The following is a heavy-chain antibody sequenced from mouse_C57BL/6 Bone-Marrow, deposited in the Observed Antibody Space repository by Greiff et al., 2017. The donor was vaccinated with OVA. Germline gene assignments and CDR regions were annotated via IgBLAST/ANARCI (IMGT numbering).Heavy chain of an antibody. V-gene: IGHV1-82*01. CDR1: GYAFSSSW. Sequence: LVEPGASVKISCKASGYAFSSSWMNWVKQRPGKGLEWIGRIYPGDGDTNYNGKFKGKATLTADKSSSTAYMQLSSLTSEDSAVYFCARPGTDYWGQGTTLTVSS. CDR3: ARPGTDY. J-gene: IGHJ2*01. D-gene: IGHD4-1*01. CDR2: IYPGDGDT.